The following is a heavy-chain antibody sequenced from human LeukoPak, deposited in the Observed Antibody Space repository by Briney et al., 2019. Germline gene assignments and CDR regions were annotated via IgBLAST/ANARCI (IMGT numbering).Heavy chain of an antibody. J-gene: IGHJ4*02. CDR3: ASSWELGADY. CDR2: IWYDGSNK. CDR1: GFTFSSYG. V-gene: IGHV3-33*01. Sequence: GGSLRLSCAASGFTFSSYGMHWVRQAPGKGREWVAVIWYDGSNKYYADSVKGRFTISRDNSKNTLYLQMNSVRAEDTAVYYCASSWELGADYWGQGTLVTVSS. D-gene: IGHD1-26*01.